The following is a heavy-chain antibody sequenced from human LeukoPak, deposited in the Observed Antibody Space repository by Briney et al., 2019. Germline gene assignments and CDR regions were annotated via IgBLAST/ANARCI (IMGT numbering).Heavy chain of an antibody. J-gene: IGHJ5*02. CDR3: ARVMVRGVNWFDP. Sequence: ASVKVSCKASGGTFTSYAISWVRQAPGQGLEWMGRIIPILGIANYAQKFQGRVTITADKSTSTAYMELSSLRSEDTAVYYCARVMVRGVNWFDPWGQGTLVTVSS. D-gene: IGHD3-10*01. CDR2: IIPILGIA. V-gene: IGHV1-69*04. CDR1: GGTFTSYA.